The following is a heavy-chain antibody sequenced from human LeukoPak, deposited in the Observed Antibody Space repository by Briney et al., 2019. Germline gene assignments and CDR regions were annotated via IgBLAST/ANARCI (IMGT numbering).Heavy chain of an antibody. CDR1: GFTFSSYA. CDR3: ARDKMSDYYDSSGYYYGVMSHDY. J-gene: IGHJ4*02. D-gene: IGHD3-22*01. CDR2: ISYDGSNK. Sequence: GGSLRLSCAASGFTFSSYAMHWVRQAPGKGLEWVAVISYDGSNKYYADSVKGRFTISRDNAKNSLYLQMNSLRDEDTAVYYCARDKMSDYYDSSGYYYGVMSHDYWGQGTLVTVSS. V-gene: IGHV3-30*04.